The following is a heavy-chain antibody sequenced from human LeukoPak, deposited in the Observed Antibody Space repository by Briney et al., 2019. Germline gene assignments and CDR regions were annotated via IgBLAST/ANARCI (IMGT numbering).Heavy chain of an antibody. J-gene: IGHJ4*02. V-gene: IGHV1-69*13. D-gene: IGHD2-2*01. CDR1: GGTFSSYA. CDR3: ARDCSSTSCSSHFDY. Sequence: ASVKVSCKASGGTFSSYAISWVRQAPGQGLEWMGGIIPIFGIANYAQKFQGRVTITADESTSTAYMELSSLRSEDTAVYYCARDCSSTSCSSHFDYWGQGTLVTVSS. CDR2: IIPIFGIA.